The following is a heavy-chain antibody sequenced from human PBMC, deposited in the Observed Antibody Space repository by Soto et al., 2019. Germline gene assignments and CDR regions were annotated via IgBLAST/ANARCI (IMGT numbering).Heavy chain of an antibody. Sequence: QLQLQESGSGLVKPSQTLSLTCAVSGGSISSGGYFWSWIRQPPGKGLEWIGYIYHSGSTYYNPSLTRRVSISVDRSTNQFSLMLSSVTAADTAVYYCDRVRRPYCGGDGYPPTQNWFDPWGKGTLVTVSS. CDR1: GGSISSGGYF. D-gene: IGHD2-21*02. V-gene: IGHV4-30-2*01. CDR3: DRVRRPYCGGDGYPPTQNWFDP. J-gene: IGHJ5*02. CDR2: IYHSGST.